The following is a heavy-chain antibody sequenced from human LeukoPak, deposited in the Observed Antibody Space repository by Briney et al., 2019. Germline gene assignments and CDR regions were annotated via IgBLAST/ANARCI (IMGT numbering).Heavy chain of an antibody. D-gene: IGHD6-19*01. J-gene: IGHJ6*03. Sequence: PSETLSLTCTVSGGPISSYYWSWIRQPPGKGLEWIGYTYYSGSTNYNPSLKSRVTISVDTSKNQFSLKLSSVTAADTAVYYCARGLVQVYYYYMDVWGKGTTVTVSS. CDR2: TYYSGST. CDR3: ARGLVQVYYYYMDV. V-gene: IGHV4-59*01. CDR1: GGPISSYY.